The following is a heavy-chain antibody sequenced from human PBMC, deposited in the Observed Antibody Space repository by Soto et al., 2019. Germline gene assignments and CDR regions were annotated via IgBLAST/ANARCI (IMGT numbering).Heavy chain of an antibody. D-gene: IGHD4-17*01. J-gene: IGHJ4*02. Sequence: SETLSLTCTVSGGSISCSSYYWGWIRQPSGKGLECIGSVHYSGSTDYNPSLKSRVTISVDTSRNQFSLKLTSVTAADTAVYFCASFSGATYGDYGGGINYWGQGTLVTVSS. CDR1: GGSISCSSYY. CDR2: VHYSGST. CDR3: ASFSGATYGDYGGGINY. V-gene: IGHV4-39*01.